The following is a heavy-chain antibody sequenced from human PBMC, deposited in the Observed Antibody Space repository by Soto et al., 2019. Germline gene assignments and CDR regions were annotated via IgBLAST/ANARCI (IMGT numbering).Heavy chain of an antibody. CDR1: GFTFSDYA. CDR3: AKDIKQRIFPHVFDS. D-gene: IGHD3-10*01. J-gene: IGHJ4*02. Sequence: EVPLLESGGGLVRPGGSLRLSCAASGFTFSDYAMTWVRQAPGKGLEWLSSISGSTDDTFYKHTAKGRVTISRDNSKNTLDLQMTSLRAEDTAVSYCAKDIKQRIFPHVFDSWGQGTLVTVSS. CDR2: ISGSTDDT. V-gene: IGHV3-23*01.